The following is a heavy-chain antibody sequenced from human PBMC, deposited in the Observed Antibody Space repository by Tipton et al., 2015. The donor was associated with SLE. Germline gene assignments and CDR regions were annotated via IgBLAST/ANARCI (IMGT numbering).Heavy chain of an antibody. V-gene: IGHV3-66*02. CDR2: IYSGGST. D-gene: IGHD5-24*01. CDR1: GFTVSSNY. J-gene: IGHJ3*02. Sequence: SLRLSCAASGFTVSSNYMSWVRQAPGKGLEWVSVIYSGGSTYYADSVKGRFTISRDNSKNTLYLQMSSLRAEDTAVYYCVKGRRDGYNFAFDIWGQGTMVTVSS. CDR3: VKGRRDGYNFAFDI.